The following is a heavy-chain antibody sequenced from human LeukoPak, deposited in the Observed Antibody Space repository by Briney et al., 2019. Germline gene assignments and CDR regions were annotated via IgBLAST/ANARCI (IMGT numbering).Heavy chain of an antibody. CDR2: ISYDGSNK. D-gene: IGHD6-19*01. V-gene: IGHV3-30*01. CDR3: AIEVAGGRFYYYYYMDV. CDR1: GFTFSNYA. Sequence: GRSLRLSCAAAGFTFSNYAMHWVRQAPGKGLEWVAVISYDGSNKYYADSVKGRFTISRDNSKNTLYLQMNSLRAEDTAVYYCAIEVAGGRFYYYYYMDVWGKGTTVTVSS. J-gene: IGHJ6*03.